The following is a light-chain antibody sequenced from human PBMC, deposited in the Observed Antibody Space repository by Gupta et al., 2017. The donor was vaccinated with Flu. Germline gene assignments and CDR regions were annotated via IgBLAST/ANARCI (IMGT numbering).Light chain of an antibody. V-gene: IGLV1-40*01. Sequence: QSVLTQPPSVSGAPGQRVTISCTGRSSNIGAGYDVHWYQQLPGRAPKVLIYGSSNRPSGVPDRFFGSKSGISASLAITGLQAEDEADYYCQSYDTSLSGWVFGGGTKVTAL. CDR3: QSYDTSLSGWV. CDR2: GSS. J-gene: IGLJ3*02. CDR1: SSNIGAGYD.